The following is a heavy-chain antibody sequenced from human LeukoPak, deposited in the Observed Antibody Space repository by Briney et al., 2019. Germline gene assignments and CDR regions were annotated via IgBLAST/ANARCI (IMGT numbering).Heavy chain of an antibody. V-gene: IGHV3-30-3*01. CDR3: ARDPTIIYYETSGLFDF. Sequence: PGGSPRLSCAASGFTFSSYAMHWVRQAPGKGLEWVAVISYDGSNKYYADSVKGRFTISRDNSKNTLYLQMNSLRGEDTAVYYCARDPTIIYYETSGLFDFWGQGTLVTVSS. CDR2: ISYDGSNK. CDR1: GFTFSSYA. D-gene: IGHD3-22*01. J-gene: IGHJ4*02.